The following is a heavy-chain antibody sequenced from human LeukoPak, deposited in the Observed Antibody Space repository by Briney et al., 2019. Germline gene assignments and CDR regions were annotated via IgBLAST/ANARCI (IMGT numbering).Heavy chain of an antibody. Sequence: SETLSLTCSVSGGSISSGGYYWSWIRQHPGKGLEWIGYIYYSGSTYYNPSLKSRVTISVDTSKNQFSLKLSSVTAADTAVYYCARARAGDPFDYWGQGTLVTVSS. CDR2: IYYSGST. V-gene: IGHV4-31*03. J-gene: IGHJ4*02. CDR1: GGSISSGGYY. CDR3: ARARAGDPFDY. D-gene: IGHD4-17*01.